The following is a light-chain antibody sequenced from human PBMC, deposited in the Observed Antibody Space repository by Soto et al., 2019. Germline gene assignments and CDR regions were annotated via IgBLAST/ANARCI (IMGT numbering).Light chain of an antibody. J-gene: IGKJ3*01. V-gene: IGKV1-5*03. CDR2: KAS. CDR1: QTISSW. CDR3: KQYGSSPFT. Sequence: DIQMTQSPSTLSGSVGDRVTITCRASQTISSWLAWYQQKPGKAHKLLTYKASTLKSGVPSRFSGSGSGTDFTLTIRRLEPEDFAVYYCKQYGSSPFTFGPGTKVDIK.